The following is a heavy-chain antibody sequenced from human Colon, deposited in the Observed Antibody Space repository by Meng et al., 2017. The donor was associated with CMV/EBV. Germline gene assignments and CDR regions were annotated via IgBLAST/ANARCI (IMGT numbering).Heavy chain of an antibody. CDR2: INSDGSSI. D-gene: IGHD3-16*01. CDR1: GFTFRTSW. J-gene: IGHJ6*02. CDR3: VKFRSSILAYGMEV. Sequence: GESLKISCAASGFTFRTSWMHWVRQAPGKGLVWVSRINSDGSSISYADFVKGRFTISRDNAQNMVYLQMNGLRAEDTALYYCVKFRSSILAYGMEVWGQGTTVTVSS. V-gene: IGHV3-74*01.